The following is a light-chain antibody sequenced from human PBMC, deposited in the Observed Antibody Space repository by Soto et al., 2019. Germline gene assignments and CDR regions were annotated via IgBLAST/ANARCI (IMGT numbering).Light chain of an antibody. Sequence: QSVLTQPASVSGSPGQSIAFSCTGTSSDIGDYNYVSWYQQHPGKAPKLIIYDVSNRPSGVSNRFSGSVSGNTASLTISGLQPEDEADYYCSSYAGSTIVIFGGGTKLTVL. V-gene: IGLV2-14*03. CDR2: DVS. J-gene: IGLJ2*01. CDR1: SSDIGDYNY. CDR3: SSYAGSTIVI.